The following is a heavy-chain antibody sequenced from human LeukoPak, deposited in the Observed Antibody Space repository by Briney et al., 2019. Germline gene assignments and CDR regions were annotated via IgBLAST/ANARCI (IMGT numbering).Heavy chain of an antibody. CDR2: IYFSGST. CDR1: GCSISSYY. V-gene: IGHV4-59*01. J-gene: IGHJ3*02. D-gene: IGHD2-15*01. CDR3: ARGGNCSGGSCYLLDAFDI. Sequence: SENLSFTCTVSGCSISSYYWSWIRQPPGKELEWSGYIYFSGSTNYNPSLKSRVTISVDTSKNQFSLKLSSVTAADTAVYYCARGGNCSGGSCYLLDAFDIWGQGTMVTVSS.